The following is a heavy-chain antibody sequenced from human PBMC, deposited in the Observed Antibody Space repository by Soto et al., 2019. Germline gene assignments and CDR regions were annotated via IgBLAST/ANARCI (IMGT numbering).Heavy chain of an antibody. CDR1: GFTFSSYG. J-gene: IGHJ4*02. Sequence: QVQLVESGGGVVQPGRSLRLSCAASGFTFSSYGMHWVRQATGKGLEWVAVISYDGSNKYYADSVKGRFTISRDNSKNPLYLQMNGLRAEDTAVYYCAKGLAYYYGSTSPGRGQGTLVTVSS. D-gene: IGHD3-10*01. V-gene: IGHV3-30*18. CDR2: ISYDGSNK. CDR3: AKGLAYYYGSTSPG.